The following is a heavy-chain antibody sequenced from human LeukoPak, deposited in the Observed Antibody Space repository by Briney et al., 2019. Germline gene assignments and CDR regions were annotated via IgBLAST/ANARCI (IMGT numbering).Heavy chain of an antibody. CDR2: IKQDGSEK. CDR1: GFTFSTYW. J-gene: IGHJ4*02. CDR3: ARDRRIAY. Sequence: GGPLRLSCAASGFTFSTYWMNWVRQAPGKGLEWVANIKQDGSEKYYVDSVKGRFTISRDNAKNSLYLQMNSLGAEDTAVYYCARDRRIAYWGQGTLVTVSS. V-gene: IGHV3-7*03.